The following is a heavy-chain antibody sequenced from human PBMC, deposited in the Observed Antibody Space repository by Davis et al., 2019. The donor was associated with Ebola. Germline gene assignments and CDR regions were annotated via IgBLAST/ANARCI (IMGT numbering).Heavy chain of an antibody. Sequence: ASVKVSCKASGYTFTSYGISWVRQAPGQGLEWMGWISAYNGNTNYAQKLQGRVNMTTDTSTSTVYMELSSLRSEDTAVYYCARAYGDWWYFDLWGRGTLVTVSS. CDR1: GYTFTSYG. CDR3: ARAYGDWWYFDL. CDR2: ISAYNGNT. J-gene: IGHJ2*01. V-gene: IGHV1-18*01. D-gene: IGHD4-17*01.